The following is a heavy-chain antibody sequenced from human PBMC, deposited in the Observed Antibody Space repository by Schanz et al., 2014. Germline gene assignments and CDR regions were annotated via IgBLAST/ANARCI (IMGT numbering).Heavy chain of an antibody. CDR1: GYTFTTYY. Sequence: QVQLVQTGAEVKKPGVSVKVSCKASGYTFTTYYIHWVRQAPGQGLEWMGGFHHEDGDTVYAQKYQGRVIMTEDTSTDTAYVELSRLTAEDTGVYYCATETSRTWFYNGVDVWGQGTTVTVSS. J-gene: IGHJ6*02. CDR2: FHHEDGDT. D-gene: IGHD2-2*01. CDR3: ATETSRTWFYNGVDV. V-gene: IGHV1-24*01.